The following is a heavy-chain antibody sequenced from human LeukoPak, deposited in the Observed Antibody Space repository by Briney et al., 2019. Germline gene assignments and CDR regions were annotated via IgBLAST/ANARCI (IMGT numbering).Heavy chain of an antibody. J-gene: IGHJ5*02. D-gene: IGHD3-9*01. CDR1: GGSISSYY. V-gene: IGHV4-4*07. Sequence: SETLSLTCTVSGGSISSYYWSWIRQPAGKGLEWIGRIYTSGSTNYNPSLKSRVTMSVDTSKNQFSLKLSSVTAADTAVYYCARSRYFDWLLREQNWFDPWGQGTLVTVSS. CDR3: ARSRYFDWLLREQNWFDP. CDR2: IYTSGST.